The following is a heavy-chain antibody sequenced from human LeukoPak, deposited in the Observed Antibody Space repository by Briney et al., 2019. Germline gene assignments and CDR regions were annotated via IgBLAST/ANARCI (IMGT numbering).Heavy chain of an antibody. CDR1: GGSISTHY. J-gene: IGHJ6*02. CDR2: ILDSGST. V-gene: IGHV4-59*11. Sequence: SGTLSLTCSVSGGSISTHYWSWIRQPPGKGLECIGYILDSGSTNYNPSLRGRVTISVDTSKNQFSLKLSSVTAADTAVYYCARDPGSGYDLSYYYYSMDVWGQGTTVTVSS. D-gene: IGHD5-12*01. CDR3: ARDPGSGYDLSYYYYSMDV.